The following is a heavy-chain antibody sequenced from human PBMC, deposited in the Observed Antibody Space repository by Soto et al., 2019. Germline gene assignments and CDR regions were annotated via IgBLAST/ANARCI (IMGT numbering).Heavy chain of an antibody. J-gene: IGHJ4*02. V-gene: IGHV3-23*01. CDR2: ITGSGGST. D-gene: IGHD5-12*01. CDR1: GFTFSSYA. CDR3: AKDHEGSVYDLGHMGY. Sequence: EVQLLESGGGLVQPGGSLRLSCAASGFTFSSYAMSWVRQAPGKGLEWVSAITGSGGSTYYADSVKGRFTISRDNSKNTLYLQMNSLRAEDTAVYYCAKDHEGSVYDLGHMGYWGQGTLVTVSS.